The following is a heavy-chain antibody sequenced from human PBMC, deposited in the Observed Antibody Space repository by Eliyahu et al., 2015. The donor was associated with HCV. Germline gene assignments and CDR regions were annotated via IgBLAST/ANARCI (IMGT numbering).Heavy chain of an antibody. CDR3: ARRVDGYDILTGYYLADAFDI. CDR2: IYPGDSDT. Sequence: EVQLVQSGAEVKKPGESLKISCKGSGYSFTSYWXGWVRQMPGKGLEWMGIIYPGDSDTRYSPSFQGQVTISADKSISTAYLQWSSLKASDTAMYYCARRVDGYDILTGYYLADAFDIWGQGTMVTVSS. CDR1: GYSFTSYW. V-gene: IGHV5-51*01. D-gene: IGHD3-9*01. J-gene: IGHJ3*02.